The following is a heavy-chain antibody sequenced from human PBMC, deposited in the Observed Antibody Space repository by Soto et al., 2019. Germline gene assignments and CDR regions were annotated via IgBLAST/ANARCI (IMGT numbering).Heavy chain of an antibody. CDR1: GFTFSSYW. D-gene: IGHD6-19*01. CDR3: VSTCKNSGCRRWDY. V-gene: IGHV3-74*01. Sequence: GGSLRLSCAASGFTFSSYWMNWVRQAPGKGLLWVSRIKTDGTVTDYADSVKGRFTISRDNAKNTLYLQMNSLRAEDTAVYYCVSTCKNSGCRRWDYWGQGTPVTVSS. J-gene: IGHJ4*02. CDR2: IKTDGTVT.